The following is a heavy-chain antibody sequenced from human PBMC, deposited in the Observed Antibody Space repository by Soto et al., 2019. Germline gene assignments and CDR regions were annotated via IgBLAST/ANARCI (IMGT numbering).Heavy chain of an antibody. J-gene: IGHJ4*02. V-gene: IGHV3-33*01. Sequence: QVQLVESGGGVVQPGRSLRLSCEASGFAFSTYGIHWVRQAPGKGLEWVAVIWYDGSNKYYADSVKGRFTISRDNSKNTLYLQMDSLRAEDTAVYYCARAVGPYDYWGQGTLVTVSS. D-gene: IGHD1-26*01. CDR3: ARAVGPYDY. CDR2: IWYDGSNK. CDR1: GFAFSTYG.